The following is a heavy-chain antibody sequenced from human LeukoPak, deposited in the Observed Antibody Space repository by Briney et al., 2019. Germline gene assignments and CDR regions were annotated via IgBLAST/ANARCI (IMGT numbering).Heavy chain of an antibody. CDR1: GGSISSSSYY. Sequence: SETLSLTCTVSGGSISSSSYYWGWIRQPPGKGLEWIGSIYYSGSTYYNPSLKSRVTISVDTSKNQFSLKLSSVTAADTAVYYCARLRSRYFDWLSHSEFSSDWFDPWGQGTLVTVSS. V-gene: IGHV4-39*01. J-gene: IGHJ5*02. CDR2: IYYSGST. D-gene: IGHD3-9*01. CDR3: ARLRSRYFDWLSHSEFSSDWFDP.